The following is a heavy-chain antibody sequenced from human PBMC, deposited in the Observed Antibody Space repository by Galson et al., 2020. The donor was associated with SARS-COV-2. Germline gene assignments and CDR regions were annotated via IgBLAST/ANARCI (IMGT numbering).Heavy chain of an antibody. CDR2: ISYDGSNK. CDR3: ARVLRGRYLDPFDY. CDR1: GFTFSSYA. D-gene: IGHD3-9*01. Sequence: GGSLRLSCAASGFTFSSYAMHWVRQAPGKGLEWVAVISYDGSNKYYADSVKGRFTISRDNSKNTLYLQMNSLRAEDTAVYYCARVLRGRYLDPFDYWGQGTLVTVSS. J-gene: IGHJ4*02. V-gene: IGHV3-30-3*01.